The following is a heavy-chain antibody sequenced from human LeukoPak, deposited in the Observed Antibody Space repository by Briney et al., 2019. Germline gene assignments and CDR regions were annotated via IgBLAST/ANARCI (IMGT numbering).Heavy chain of an antibody. J-gene: IGHJ5*02. CDR2: IIPIFGTA. D-gene: IGHD6-13*01. CDR1: GGTFSSYA. Sequence: ASVKVSCKASGGTFSSYAISWVRQAPGQGLEWMGGIIPIFGTANYAQKFQGRVTITADESTSTAYMELSSLRPEDTAVYYCMLPPWAAGGPWGQGTLVTVSA. V-gene: IGHV1-69*13. CDR3: MLPPWAAGGP.